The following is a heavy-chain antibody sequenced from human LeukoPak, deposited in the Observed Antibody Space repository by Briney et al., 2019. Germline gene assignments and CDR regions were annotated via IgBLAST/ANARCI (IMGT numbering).Heavy chain of an antibody. D-gene: IGHD2-2*01. CDR2: IIPIFGTA. CDR3: AGRVVPAALYYYYYYMDV. J-gene: IGHJ6*03. CDR1: GYTFTSYA. V-gene: IGHV1-69*06. Sequence: SVKVSCKASGYTFTSYAMNWVRQAPGQGLEWMGGIIPIFGTANYAQKFQGRVTITADKSTSTAYMELSSLRSEDTAVYYCAGRVVPAALYYYYYYMDVWGKGTTATVSS.